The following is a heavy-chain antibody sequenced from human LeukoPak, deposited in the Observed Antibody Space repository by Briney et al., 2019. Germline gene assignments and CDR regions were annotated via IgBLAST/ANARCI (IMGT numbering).Heavy chain of an antibody. CDR3: ARDPNERELPFDL. V-gene: IGHV3-7*01. D-gene: IGHD3-10*01. Sequence: GGSLRLSCVASGFTFSSDWMSWVRQAPGKGLEWVANINQDGSEKKYVDSVKGRFIISKDIAKNSLYLQMNSLRVEDTAVYYCARDPNERELPFDLWGQGTLVTVSS. CDR1: GFTFSSDW. J-gene: IGHJ4*02. CDR2: INQDGSEK.